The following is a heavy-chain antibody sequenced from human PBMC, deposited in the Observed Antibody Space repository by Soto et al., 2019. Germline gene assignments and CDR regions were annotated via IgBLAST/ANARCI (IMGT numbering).Heavy chain of an antibody. V-gene: IGHV1-69*12. CDR1: GGTFSSYT. J-gene: IGHJ2*01. Sequence: QVQLVQSGAEVKKPGSSVTVSCKASGGTFSSYTIIWVRQAPGQGLEWMGGIIPIFGTANYAQKFQGRVTITADESTSTACMELSSLRSADTAVYYCARGNHRWLQLWYFDLWGRGTLVTVSS. CDR2: IIPIFGTA. D-gene: IGHD5-12*01. CDR3: ARGNHRWLQLWYFDL.